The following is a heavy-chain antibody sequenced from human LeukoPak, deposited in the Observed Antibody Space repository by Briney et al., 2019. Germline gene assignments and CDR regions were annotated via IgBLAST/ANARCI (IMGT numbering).Heavy chain of an antibody. D-gene: IGHD1-26*01. CDR1: GYTFTSYG. CDR2: ISAYNGNT. Sequence: ASVKVSCKASGYTFTSYGISWVRQAPGRGLEWMGWISAYNGNTNYAQKLQGRVTMTTDTSTSTAYMELRSLRSDDTAVYYCARLDSGSYYEDFDYWGQGTVVTVSS. CDR3: ARLDSGSYYEDFDY. V-gene: IGHV1-18*01. J-gene: IGHJ4*02.